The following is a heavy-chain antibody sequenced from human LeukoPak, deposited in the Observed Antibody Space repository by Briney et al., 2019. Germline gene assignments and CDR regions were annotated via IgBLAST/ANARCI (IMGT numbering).Heavy chain of an antibody. CDR1: GFTFSSYG. CDR2: ISYDGSNK. CDR3: ARDQPEVIINLFDY. Sequence: PPGRSLRLSCAASGFTFSSYGMHWVRQAPGKGLEWVAVISYDGSNKYYADSVRGRLTISRDNSKNTLYLQMNSLRAEDTAVYYCARDQPEVIINLFDYWGQGTLVTVSS. V-gene: IGHV3-30*19. D-gene: IGHD3-3*01. J-gene: IGHJ4*02.